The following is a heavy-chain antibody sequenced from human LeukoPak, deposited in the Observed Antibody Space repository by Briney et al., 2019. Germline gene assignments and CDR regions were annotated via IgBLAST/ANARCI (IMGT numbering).Heavy chain of an antibody. CDR1: GFTFSTYE. Sequence: GSLRLSCAASGFTFSTYEINWVRQAPGKGLQWVSSISSSSSYISYADSVKGRFTISRDNAKNSLYLQMNSLRAEDTAVYYCARRRTTVTTSLDYWGQGTLVTVSS. CDR2: ISSSSSYI. CDR3: ARRRTTVTTSLDY. J-gene: IGHJ4*02. V-gene: IGHV3-21*01. D-gene: IGHD4-17*01.